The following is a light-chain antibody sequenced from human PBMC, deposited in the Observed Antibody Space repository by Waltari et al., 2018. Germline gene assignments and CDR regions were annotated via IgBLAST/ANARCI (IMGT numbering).Light chain of an antibody. J-gene: IGKJ3*01. CDR2: DTS. CDR3: QQYDTAPVT. Sequence: DIHMTQSPSFLSVSVGDKVTITCRASQTIDHSLAWYQQRPGTAPRPLIYDTSTLESGGPSRFSGSGSGTVFTLTISSLQPEDVATYYCQQYDTAPVTFGPGTKLDI. CDR1: QTIDHS. V-gene: IGKV1-5*01.